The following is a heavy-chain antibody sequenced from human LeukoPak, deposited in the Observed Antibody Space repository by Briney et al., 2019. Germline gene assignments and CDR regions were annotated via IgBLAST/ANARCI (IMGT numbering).Heavy chain of an antibody. D-gene: IGHD5-12*01. J-gene: IGHJ4*02. CDR1: GFTFDDYA. CDR3: AKDKRYSGYDPFDY. Sequence: GGSLRLSCAASGFTFDDYAMHWVRQAPGKGLEWVSLISGDGGSTYYADSVKGRFTISRDNSKNSLYLQMNSLRTEDTALYYCAKDKRYSGYDPFDYWGREPWSPSPQ. CDR2: ISGDGGST. V-gene: IGHV3-43*02.